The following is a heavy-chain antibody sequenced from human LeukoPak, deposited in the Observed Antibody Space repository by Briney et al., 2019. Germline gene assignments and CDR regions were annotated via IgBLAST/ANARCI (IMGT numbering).Heavy chain of an antibody. CDR2: VYYSGST. J-gene: IGHJ4*02. CDR1: GGSISSYY. CDR3: AGEYYDSSGLDY. D-gene: IGHD3-22*01. Sequence: SETLSLTCTVSGGSISSYYWSWIRQPPGKGLEWVGYVYYSGSTNYNPSLKSRVTMSVDTSRNQFSLKLNSVTAADTAVYYCAGEYYDSSGLDYWGQGTLVTVSS. V-gene: IGHV4-59*01.